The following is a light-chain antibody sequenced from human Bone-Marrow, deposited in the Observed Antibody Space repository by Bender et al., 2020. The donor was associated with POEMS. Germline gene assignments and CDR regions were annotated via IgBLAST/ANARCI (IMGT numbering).Light chain of an antibody. Sequence: QSALTQIASVSGSPGQSITISCTGSTSDFGTYNYVSWYQQHPGKAPKLMIYDVSHRPSGTSDRFSGSKSGNTASLTISGLQAEDEADYYCSSYTRSGTYVFGSGTKVTVL. CDR1: TSDFGTYNY. CDR3: SSYTRSGTYV. V-gene: IGLV2-14*03. CDR2: DVS. J-gene: IGLJ1*01.